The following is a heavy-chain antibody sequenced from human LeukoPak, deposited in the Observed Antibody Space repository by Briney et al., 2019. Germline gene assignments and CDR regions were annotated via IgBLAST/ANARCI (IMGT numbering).Heavy chain of an antibody. D-gene: IGHD2-15*01. CDR3: ARNGAYCSGGSCAHDTFDM. Sequence: SETLSLTCTVSGGSISSCYWSWIRQPPGKGLEWIGYIYYSGSTTYNTSLKSRVTISVATSKNQFSLKLSSVTAADTAVYYCARNGAYCSGGSCAHDTFDMWGQGTMVTVSS. CDR2: IYYSGST. J-gene: IGHJ3*02. CDR1: GGSISSCY. V-gene: IGHV4-59*01.